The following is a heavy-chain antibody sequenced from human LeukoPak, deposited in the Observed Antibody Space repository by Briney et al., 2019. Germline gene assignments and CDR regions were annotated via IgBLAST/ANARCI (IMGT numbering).Heavy chain of an antibody. CDR1: GFTVSSNY. CDR2: IYFDGNT. V-gene: IGHV3-66*01. J-gene: IGHJ4*02. D-gene: IGHD6-6*01. Sequence: GGSLRLSCAASGFTVSSNYMSWVRQAPGKGLEWVSVIYFDGNTYYADSVKGRFTISRDNSKNTLYLQMNSLRAEDTAVYYCARLRSSSPVQVHWGQGTLATVSS. CDR3: ARLRSSSPVQVH.